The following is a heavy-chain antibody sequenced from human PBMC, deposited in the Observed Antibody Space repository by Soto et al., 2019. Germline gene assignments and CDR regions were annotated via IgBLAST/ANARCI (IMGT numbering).Heavy chain of an antibody. D-gene: IGHD5-18*01. V-gene: IGHV4-30-4*01. J-gene: IGHJ4*02. Sequence: SETLSLTCTLSGGSITIGRYFWTWIRHSPGKGLEWIGYISNSGSTGYNPSLKTRLSMSVDRSKNQFTLRLTSVTAADTAVYFCATESGSTYGYFDHWGQGTQVTVSS. CDR3: ATESGSTYGYFDH. CDR1: GGSITIGRYF. CDR2: ISNSGST.